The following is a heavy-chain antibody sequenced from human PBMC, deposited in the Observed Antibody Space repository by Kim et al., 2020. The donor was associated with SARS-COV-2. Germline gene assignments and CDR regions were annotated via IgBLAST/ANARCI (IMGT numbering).Heavy chain of an antibody. CDR1: GGSISSYY. D-gene: IGHD1-26*01. CDR2: IYYSVST. Sequence: SETLSLTCTVSGGSISSYYWSWIRQPPGKGLEWIGYIYYSVSTNYNPSLKSRVTISVDTSKNQFSLKLSYVTAADTAVYYCARTTLNRYCGGYRFDYWSQGSLVTVSS. V-gene: IGHV4-59*01. J-gene: IGHJ4*02. CDR3: ARTTLNRYCGGYRFDY.